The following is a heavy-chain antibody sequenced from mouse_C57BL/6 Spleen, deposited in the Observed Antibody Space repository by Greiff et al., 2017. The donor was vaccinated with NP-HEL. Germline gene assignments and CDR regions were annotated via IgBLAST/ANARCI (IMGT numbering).Heavy chain of an antibody. Sequence: QVQLQQPGAELVKPGASVKLSCTASGYTFTSYWMHWVKQRPGQGLEWIGMIHPNSGSTNYNEKFKSKATLTVDKSSSTAYMQLSSLTSEDSAVYYCARCYYGSSLYFDYWGQGTTLTVSS. J-gene: IGHJ2*01. CDR1: GYTFTSYW. CDR2: IHPNSGST. D-gene: IGHD1-1*01. CDR3: ARCYYGSSLYFDY. V-gene: IGHV1-64*01.